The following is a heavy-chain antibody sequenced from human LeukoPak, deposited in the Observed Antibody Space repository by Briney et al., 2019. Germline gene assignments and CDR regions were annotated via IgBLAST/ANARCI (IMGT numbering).Heavy chain of an antibody. J-gene: IGHJ4*02. V-gene: IGHV4-59*01. CDR3: ARELGSSGYDLGY. CDR1: GGSISSYY. CDR2: IYYSGST. D-gene: IGHD3-22*01. Sequence: SETLSLTRTVSGGSISSYYWSWIRQPPGKGLEWIGYIYYSGSTNYNPSLKSRVTISVDTSKNQFSLKLSSVTAADTAVYYCARELGSSGYDLGYWGQGTLVTVSS.